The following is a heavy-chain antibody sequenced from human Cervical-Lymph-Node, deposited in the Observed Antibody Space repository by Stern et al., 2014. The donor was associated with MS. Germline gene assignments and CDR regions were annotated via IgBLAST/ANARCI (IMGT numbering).Heavy chain of an antibody. CDR1: GFSFSTSGVG. V-gene: IGHV2-5*02. Sequence: QITLKESGPTLVKPTQTLTLTCTFSGFSFSTSGVGVGWIRQPPGRALECLAVIYWDDDEHYNPSLKSRLTISKDTSKNQVILTLTNMAPVDTATYYCVHGPYASDSDGYYYGFDSWGQGTLVTVS. D-gene: IGHD3-22*01. CDR2: IYWDDDE. CDR3: VHGPYASDSDGYYYGFDS. J-gene: IGHJ4*02.